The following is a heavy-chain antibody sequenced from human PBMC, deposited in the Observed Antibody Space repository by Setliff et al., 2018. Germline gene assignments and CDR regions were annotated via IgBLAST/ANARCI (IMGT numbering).Heavy chain of an antibody. Sequence: GESLKISCEASGFTFTYYSMSWVRQAPGKGLEWISYISSGSNSIYYADSVKGRFTVSRDNAKNTLYLQMNSLRDEDTAVYYCAKCGGDHCCPLNYYQYMDVWGKGTTVTVSS. J-gene: IGHJ6*03. CDR2: ISSGSNSI. CDR1: GFTFTYYS. CDR3: AKCGGDHCCPLNYYQYMDV. V-gene: IGHV3-11*04. D-gene: IGHD2-21*02.